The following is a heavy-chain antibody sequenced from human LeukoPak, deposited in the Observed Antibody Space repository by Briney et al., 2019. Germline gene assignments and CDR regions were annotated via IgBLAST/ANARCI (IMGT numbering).Heavy chain of an antibody. CDR3: ARDPPYSGSYPDAFDI. CDR2: IYYSGST. D-gene: IGHD1-26*01. Sequence: SETLSLTCTVSGDSISSHYWSWIRKPPGQGLEWIGYIYYSGSTNCNPSLKSRVTISVDTSKNQFSLKLSSVTAADTAAYYCARDPPYSGSYPDAFDIWGQGTMVTVSS. V-gene: IGHV4-59*11. CDR1: GDSISSHY. J-gene: IGHJ3*02.